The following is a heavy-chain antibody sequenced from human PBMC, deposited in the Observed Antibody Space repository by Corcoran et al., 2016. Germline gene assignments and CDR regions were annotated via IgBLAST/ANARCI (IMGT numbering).Heavy chain of an antibody. CDR2: IYHSGST. V-gene: IGHV4-38-2*02. Sequence: QVQLQESGPGLVKPSETLSLTCTVSGYSISSGYYWGWIRQPPGKGLEWIGSIYHSGSTYYNPSLKSRVTISVDKSKNQFSLKLSSVTAADTAVYYCSRSLGGPFDYWGQGTLVTVSS. CDR1: GYSISSGYY. CDR3: SRSLGGPFDY. D-gene: IGHD2-15*01. J-gene: IGHJ4*02.